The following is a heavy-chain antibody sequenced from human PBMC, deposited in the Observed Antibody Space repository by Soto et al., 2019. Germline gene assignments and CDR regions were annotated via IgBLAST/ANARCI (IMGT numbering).Heavy chain of an antibody. CDR1: GFTFEDYA. J-gene: IGHJ5*02. D-gene: IGHD6-19*01. Sequence: EVQLVESGGGSVQPGRSLRLSCAAFGFTFEDYAMHWIRQTPGKGLEWVAGINWNSGSVGYADSVKGRFTISRDNANNSLYLQMDSLRTEDTALYYCAKGRGALAVVSNWFDPWGQGTLVTVSS. CDR2: INWNSGSV. CDR3: AKGRGALAVVSNWFDP. V-gene: IGHV3-9*01.